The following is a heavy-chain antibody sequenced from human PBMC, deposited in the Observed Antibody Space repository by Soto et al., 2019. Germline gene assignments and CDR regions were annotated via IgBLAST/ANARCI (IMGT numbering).Heavy chain of an antibody. D-gene: IGHD1-26*01. CDR3: AKDIYSGSSFNWFDP. CDR1: GFTFSSYA. V-gene: IGHV3-23*01. Sequence: EVQLLESGGGLVQPGGSLRLSCAASGFTFSSYAMSWVRQAPGKGLEWVSAISGSGGSTYYADSVKGRFTISRDNSKNTLYLQMNSPRAEDTAVYYCAKDIYSGSSFNWFDPWGQGTLVTVSS. J-gene: IGHJ5*02. CDR2: ISGSGGST.